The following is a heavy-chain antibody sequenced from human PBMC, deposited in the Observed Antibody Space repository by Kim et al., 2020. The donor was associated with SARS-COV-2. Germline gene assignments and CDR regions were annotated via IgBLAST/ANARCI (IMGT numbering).Heavy chain of an antibody. CDR2: IYPGDSDT. V-gene: IGHV5-51*01. Sequence: GESLKISCKGSGYSFTSYWIGWVRQMPGKGLEWMGIIYPGDSDTRYSPSFQGQVTISADKSISTAYLQWSSLKASDTALYYCARLGGPRGWPGYYYGMDVWGQGTSVTVSS. CDR3: ARLGGPRGWPGYYYGMDV. D-gene: IGHD6-19*01. J-gene: IGHJ6*02. CDR1: GYSFTSYW.